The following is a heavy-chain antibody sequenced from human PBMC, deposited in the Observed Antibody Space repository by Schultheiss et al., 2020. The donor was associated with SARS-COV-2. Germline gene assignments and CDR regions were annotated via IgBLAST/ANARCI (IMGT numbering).Heavy chain of an antibody. Sequence: GGSLRVSCADSGFTFSSYAMSWVRQAPGKGLEWVSAISGSGGSTYYADSVKGRFTISRDNAKNLLYLQMNSLRAEDTAVYYCARSGTLYNWFDPWGQGTLVTVSS. J-gene: IGHJ5*02. D-gene: IGHD1-1*01. CDR2: ISGSGGST. CDR3: ARSGTLYNWFDP. V-gene: IGHV3-23*01. CDR1: GFTFSSYA.